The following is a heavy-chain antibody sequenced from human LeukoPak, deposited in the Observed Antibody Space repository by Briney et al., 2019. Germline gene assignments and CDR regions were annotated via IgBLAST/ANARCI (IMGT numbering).Heavy chain of an antibody. D-gene: IGHD6-19*01. V-gene: IGHV3-21*01. Sequence: GGSLRLSCAASGFTFSSYSMNWVRQAPGKGLEWVSSISSSSSYIYYADSVKGRFTISRDNAKNSLYLQMNSLRAEDTAVYYCARDQAVAGTLEYFQHWGQGTLVTVSS. CDR1: GFTFSSYS. CDR2: ISSSSSYI. J-gene: IGHJ1*01. CDR3: ARDQAVAGTLEYFQH.